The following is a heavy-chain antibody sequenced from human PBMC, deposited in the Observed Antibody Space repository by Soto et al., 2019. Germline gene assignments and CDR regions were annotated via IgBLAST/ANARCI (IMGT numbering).Heavy chain of an antibody. Sequence: RASVKVSCKASGYIFTSYGISWVRQAPGQGLEWMGWISAYNGNTNYAQKLQGRVTMTTDTSTSTAYMELRSLRSDDTAVYYCAREWRLAYCGGDCQSFDYWGQGTLVTVSS. D-gene: IGHD2-21*02. J-gene: IGHJ4*02. CDR1: GYIFTSYG. CDR2: ISAYNGNT. V-gene: IGHV1-18*01. CDR3: AREWRLAYCGGDCQSFDY.